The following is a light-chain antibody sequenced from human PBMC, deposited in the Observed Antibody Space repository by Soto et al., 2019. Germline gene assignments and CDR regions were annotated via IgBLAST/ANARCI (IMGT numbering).Light chain of an antibody. CDR3: QQYYTTPRT. J-gene: IGKJ1*01. CDR1: QSVLHSSNNRNY. V-gene: IGKV4-1*01. Sequence: DIVMTQSPDSLAVSLGERATINCKSSQSVLHSSNNRNYITWYQQKPRQPPKLLIYWASTRESGVPDRFSGSGSGTDFTPTISSLQAEDVAVYYCQQYYTTPRTFGQGTKVEIK. CDR2: WAS.